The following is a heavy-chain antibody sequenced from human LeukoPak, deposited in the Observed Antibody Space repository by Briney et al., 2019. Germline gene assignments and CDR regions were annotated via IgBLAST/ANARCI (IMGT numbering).Heavy chain of an antibody. Sequence: PSETLSLTCTVSGGSISSYYWSWIRQPPGKGLEWIGCIYYSGSTNYNPSLKSRVTISVDTSKNQFSLKLSSVTAADTAVYYCARDATIFGSVSWFDPWGQGTLVTVSS. J-gene: IGHJ5*02. CDR1: GGSISSYY. CDR2: IYYSGST. D-gene: IGHD3-3*01. V-gene: IGHV4-59*01. CDR3: ARDATIFGSVSWFDP.